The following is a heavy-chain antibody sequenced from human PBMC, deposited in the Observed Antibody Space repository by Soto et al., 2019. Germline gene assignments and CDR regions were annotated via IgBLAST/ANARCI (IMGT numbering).Heavy chain of an antibody. D-gene: IGHD6-13*01. Sequence: ASVKVSCKASGYTFTSYAMHWVRQAPGQRLEWMGWINAGNGNTKYSQKLQGRVTITRDTSASTAYMELSSLRSENTAVYYCPRGDSIAASENWLDPWGKGTLVTVSS. CDR1: GYTFTSYA. CDR3: PRGDSIAASENWLDP. CDR2: INAGNGNT. V-gene: IGHV1-3*01. J-gene: IGHJ5*02.